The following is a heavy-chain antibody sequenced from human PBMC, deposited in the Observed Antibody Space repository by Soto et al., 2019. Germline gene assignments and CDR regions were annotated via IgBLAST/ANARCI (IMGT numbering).Heavy chain of an antibody. D-gene: IGHD6-13*01. J-gene: IGHJ4*02. Sequence: SETLSLTCTVSGGSVSSGSYYWSWIRQPPGKGLEWIGEINHSGTTNYNPSLKSRVTISVDTSKNQLSLKLSSVTAADTAVYYCARGLAGRSSSWYDYWGQGTLVTVSS. V-gene: IGHV4-61*01. CDR1: GGSVSSGSYY. CDR2: INHSGTT. CDR3: ARGLAGRSSSWYDY.